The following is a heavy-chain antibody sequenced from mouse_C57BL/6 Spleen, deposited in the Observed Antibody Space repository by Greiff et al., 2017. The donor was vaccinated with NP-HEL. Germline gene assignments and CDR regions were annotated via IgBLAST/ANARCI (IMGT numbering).Heavy chain of an antibody. CDR1: GYTFTSYW. CDR3: ARRYGSLDY. D-gene: IGHD1-1*01. CDR2: IDPSDSYT. J-gene: IGHJ2*01. Sequence: QVQLQQPGAELVMPGASVKLSCKASGYTFTSYWMHWVKQRPGQGLEWIGEIDPSDSYTNYNQKFKGKSTLTVDKSSSTAYMQLSSLTSEDSAVYYCARRYGSLDYWGQGTTLTVSS. V-gene: IGHV1-69*01.